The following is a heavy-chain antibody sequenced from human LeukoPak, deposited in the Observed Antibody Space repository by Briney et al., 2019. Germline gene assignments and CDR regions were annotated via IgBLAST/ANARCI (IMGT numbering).Heavy chain of an antibody. CDR3: ARDWPTAYIWFGELRGYYYYGMDV. CDR2: INPNSGGT. CDR1: GYTFTGYY. Sequence: GASVKVSCKASGYTFTGYYMHWVRQAPGQGLEWMGWINPNSGGTNYAQKFQGRVTMTRDTSISTAYMELRSLRSDDAAVYYCARDWPTAYIWFGELRGYYYYGMDVWGQGTTVTVSS. D-gene: IGHD3-10*01. J-gene: IGHJ6*02. V-gene: IGHV1-2*02.